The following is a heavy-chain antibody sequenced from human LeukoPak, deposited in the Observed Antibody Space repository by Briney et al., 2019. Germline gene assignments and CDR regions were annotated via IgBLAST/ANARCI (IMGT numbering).Heavy chain of an antibody. Sequence: SETLSLTCTVSGGSITSYYWTWIRQPPGKRLEWIGYIYHSGTTNYNPSHKSRVSISVDRSKNQFSLKLSSVTTADTAVYYCAQKAPYSPGYSQHWGQGTLVTVSS. D-gene: IGHD2-15*01. CDR2: IYHSGTT. J-gene: IGHJ1*01. CDR3: AQKAPYSPGYSQH. V-gene: IGHV4-59*01. CDR1: GGSITSYY.